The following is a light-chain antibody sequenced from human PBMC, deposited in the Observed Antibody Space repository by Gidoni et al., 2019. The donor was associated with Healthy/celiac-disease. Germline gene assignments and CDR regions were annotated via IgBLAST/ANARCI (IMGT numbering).Light chain of an antibody. CDR1: QYISNY. CDR3: QQYDNLLFT. CDR2: DAS. V-gene: IGKV1-33*01. J-gene: IGKJ3*01. Sequence: DIKMTQSPSSLSASVGDRVTITCQASQYISNYLNWYQQQPGKAPKLLIYDASNLETGFPSRFSGSGSGTDFTFTISSLQPEDIATYYCQQYDNLLFTFGPGTKVDIK.